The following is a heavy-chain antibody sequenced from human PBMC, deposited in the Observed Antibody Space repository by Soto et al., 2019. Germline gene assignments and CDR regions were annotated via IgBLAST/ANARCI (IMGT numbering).Heavy chain of an antibody. CDR1: GFSLTTSGVG. D-gene: IGHD3-10*01. CDR2: IYWDDDK. V-gene: IGHV2-5*02. J-gene: IGHJ4*02. Sequence: QITLKESGPTLVKPTQTLTLTCTFSGFSLTTSGVGVGWIRQPPGKALEWLALIYWDDDKRYSPSLKSRLTITKDTPNNQVVLTMTNMHPVDTATYYCAHRGTAFDYWGQGTLVTVSS. CDR3: AHRGTAFDY.